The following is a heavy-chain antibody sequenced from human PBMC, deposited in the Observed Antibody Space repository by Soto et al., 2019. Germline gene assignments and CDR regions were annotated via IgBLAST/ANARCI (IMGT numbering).Heavy chain of an antibody. CDR3: ASLADYYDSSAYTTQAVYFDY. V-gene: IGHV3-23*01. Sequence: GSLRLSCAASGFTFSSYAMSWVRQAPGKGLEWVSAISGSGGSTYYADSVKGRFTISRDNSKNTLYLQMNSLRAEDTAVYYCASLADYYDSSAYTTQAVYFDYWGQGTLVTVSS. CDR2: ISGSGGST. J-gene: IGHJ4*02. CDR1: GFTFSSYA. D-gene: IGHD3-22*01.